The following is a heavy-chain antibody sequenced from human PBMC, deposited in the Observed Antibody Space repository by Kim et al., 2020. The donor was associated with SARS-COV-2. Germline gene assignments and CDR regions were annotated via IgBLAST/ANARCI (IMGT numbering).Heavy chain of an antibody. D-gene: IGHD4-17*01. J-gene: IGHJ4*02. CDR2: T. V-gene: IGHV5-51*01. CDR3: ARSPYGDYLDY. Sequence: TRYSPSFQGQVTISADKSISTAYLQWSSLKASDTAMYYCARSPYGDYLDYWGQGTLVTVSS.